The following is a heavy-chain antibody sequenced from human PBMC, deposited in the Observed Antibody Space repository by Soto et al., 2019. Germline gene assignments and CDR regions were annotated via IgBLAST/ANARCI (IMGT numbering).Heavy chain of an antibody. D-gene: IGHD2-15*01. J-gene: IGHJ3*02. V-gene: IGHV3-23*01. CDR3: AKEQQIVVVAGYAFDT. Sequence: GGSLRLSGAASGFTFSSYAMNWVRQAPGKAREWVSAASGGAGSTYYANSVKGRFTISRDNSKNTRYLQMNSLRAEDTALYYCAKEQQIVVVAGYAFDTRSQGASSPSPQ. CDR2: ASGGAGST. CDR1: GFTFSSYA.